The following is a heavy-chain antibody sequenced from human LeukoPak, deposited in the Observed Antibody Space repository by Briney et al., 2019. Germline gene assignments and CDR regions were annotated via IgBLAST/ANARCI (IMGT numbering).Heavy chain of an antibody. D-gene: IGHD5-12*01. CDR3: ARDGPGSGYDGDFDY. CDR2: IWYDGSNK. J-gene: IGHJ4*02. V-gene: IGHV3-33*01. Sequence: PGGSLRLSCAASGFTFSNYGMHWVRQAPGKGLERVAVIWYDGSNKYYADSVKGRFTISRDNSKNTLFLQMNSLRAEDTAVYYCARDGPGSGYDGDFDYWGQGTLVTVSS. CDR1: GFTFSNYG.